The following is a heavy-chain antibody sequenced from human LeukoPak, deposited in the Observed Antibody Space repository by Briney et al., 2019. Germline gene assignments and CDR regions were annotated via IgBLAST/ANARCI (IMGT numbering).Heavy chain of an antibody. J-gene: IGHJ6*03. Sequence: GGSLRLSCAASGFTFSSYAMHWVRQAPGKGLEYVSAISSNGGSTYYANSVKGRFTISRDNSKNTLYLQMGSLRAEDMAVYYCASSSWYPHYYYYMDVWGKGTTVTVSS. V-gene: IGHV3-64*01. CDR2: ISSNGGST. CDR3: ASSSWYPHYYYYMDV. CDR1: GFTFSSYA. D-gene: IGHD6-13*01.